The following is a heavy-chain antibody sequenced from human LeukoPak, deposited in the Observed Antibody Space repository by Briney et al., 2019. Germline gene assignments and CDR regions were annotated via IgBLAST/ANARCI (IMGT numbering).Heavy chain of an antibody. D-gene: IGHD2-2*01. CDR1: VLTSTSVA. CDR2: ISGSGGST. J-gene: IGHJ4*02. CDR3: EKDRYCSSTSCYPGDY. V-gene: IGHV3-23*01. Sequence: RGSLSLSCAASVLTSTSVAMSWVREAPGRGLEWVSAISGSGGSTYYADSVKGRFTISRDNSKNPLYLQMHSLRAVDTAVYYCEKDRYCSSTSCYPGDYWGQGTLVTVSS.